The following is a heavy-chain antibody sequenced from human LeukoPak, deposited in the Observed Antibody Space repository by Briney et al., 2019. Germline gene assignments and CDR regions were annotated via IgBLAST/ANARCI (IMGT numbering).Heavy chain of an antibody. CDR2: IYTSGST. J-gene: IGHJ4*02. D-gene: IGHD3-3*01. V-gene: IGHV4-61*02. CDR1: GGSIGSGSYY. CDR3: GREPARVFLVDY. Sequence: SQTLSLTCTVSGGSIGSGSYYWSWIRQPAGKGLEWIGRIYTSGSTNYNPSLKSRVTMSADTSKNQFSLKLTSVTAADTAVYYCGREPARVFLVDYWGQGILVIVSS.